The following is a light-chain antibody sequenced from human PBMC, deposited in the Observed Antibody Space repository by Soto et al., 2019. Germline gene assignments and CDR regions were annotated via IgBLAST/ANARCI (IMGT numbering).Light chain of an antibody. CDR2: DAS. CDR1: QSVSSN. J-gene: IGKJ1*01. V-gene: IGKV3-15*01. Sequence: EIVMTQSPATLSVSPGERATLSCRASQSVSSNLAWYQQRPGQAPRLLIYDASTRATSLPARFSGSGSGTEFTLTISSLQSEDFAVYYCQQYNDWPRTFGQGTKVEVK. CDR3: QQYNDWPRT.